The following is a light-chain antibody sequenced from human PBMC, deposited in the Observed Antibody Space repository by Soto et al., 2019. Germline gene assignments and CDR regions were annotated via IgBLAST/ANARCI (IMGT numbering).Light chain of an antibody. Sequence: DIQMTQSPSSLSASVGDRVTITCRASQSISRYLNWYQENPGKAPKLLIYVASSLQSGVPSRFSGSGSGTDFPLTIRSLQPEDFETYYCQQSYITPFAFGPGTTVDIK. J-gene: IGKJ3*01. CDR3: QQSYITPFA. CDR1: QSISRY. CDR2: VAS. V-gene: IGKV1-39*01.